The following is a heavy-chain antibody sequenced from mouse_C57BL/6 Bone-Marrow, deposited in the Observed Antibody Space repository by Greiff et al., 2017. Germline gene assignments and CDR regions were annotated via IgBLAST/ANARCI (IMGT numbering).Heavy chain of an antibody. J-gene: IGHJ2*01. Sequence: QVQLQQPGTELVKPGASVKLSCKASGYTFTSYWMYWLKRRPGQGLVWIGNINPSNGGTNYNEKFKSKATLTVDKSSSTAYMQLSSLTSEDSAVYYCAHYYGSSYGDYWGQGTTLTVSS. CDR2: INPSNGGT. CDR1: GYTFTSYW. CDR3: AHYYGSSYGDY. D-gene: IGHD1-1*01. V-gene: IGHV1-53*01.